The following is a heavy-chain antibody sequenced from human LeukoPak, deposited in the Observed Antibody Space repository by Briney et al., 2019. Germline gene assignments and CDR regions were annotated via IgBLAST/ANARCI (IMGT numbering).Heavy chain of an antibody. Sequence: ASVKVSCKASGYTFTSYGISWVRQAPGQGLEWMGWISAYNGNTNYAQKLQGRVTMTTDTSTSTAYMELRSLRPDDTAVYYCARPTSHYYDSSGYLDYWGQGTLVTVSS. CDR2: ISAYNGNT. J-gene: IGHJ4*02. CDR1: GYTFTSYG. V-gene: IGHV1-18*01. CDR3: ARPTSHYYDSSGYLDY. D-gene: IGHD3-22*01.